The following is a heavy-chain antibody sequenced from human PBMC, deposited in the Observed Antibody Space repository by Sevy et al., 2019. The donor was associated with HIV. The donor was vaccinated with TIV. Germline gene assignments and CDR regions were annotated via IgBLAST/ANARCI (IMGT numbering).Heavy chain of an antibody. Sequence: GGSLRLSCAASGFTFSSYAMHWVRQAPGKGLEWVAVISYDGSNKYYADSVKGRFTISRDNSKNTLYLQMNSLRAEDTAVYYCERVREGGKYCSSTSCYLAYYYGMDVWGQGTTVTVSS. CDR2: ISYDGSNK. D-gene: IGHD2-2*01. CDR3: ERVREGGKYCSSTSCYLAYYYGMDV. V-gene: IGHV3-30-3*01. CDR1: GFTFSSYA. J-gene: IGHJ6*02.